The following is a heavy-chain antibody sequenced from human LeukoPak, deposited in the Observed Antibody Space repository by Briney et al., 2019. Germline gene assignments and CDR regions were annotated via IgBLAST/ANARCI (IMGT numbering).Heavy chain of an antibody. CDR1: GGSISSYY. V-gene: IGHV4-59*01. D-gene: IGHD2-15*01. J-gene: IGHJ3*02. CDR2: IYYSKSN. Sequence: SETLSLTCSVSGGSISSYYWSWIRQPPGKGPEWIGYIYYSKSNNYNPSLKSRVTISVDTSNNQPSLKLSSVTAADTAVYYCARSYCSGGSCYSDAFDIWGQGTMVTVSS. CDR3: ARSYCSGGSCYSDAFDI.